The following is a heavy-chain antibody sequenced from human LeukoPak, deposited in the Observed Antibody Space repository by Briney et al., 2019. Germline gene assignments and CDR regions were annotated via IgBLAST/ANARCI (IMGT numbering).Heavy chain of an antibody. CDR2: IYYSGST. Sequence: KSSETLSLTCTVSGGSISSSSYYWGWIRQPPGKGLEWIGSIYYSGSTYYNPSLKSRVTISVDTSKNQFSLKLSSVTAADTAVYYCARRGVRGISGYFDYWGQGTLVTVSS. J-gene: IGHJ4*02. D-gene: IGHD3-10*01. CDR3: ARRGVRGISGYFDY. V-gene: IGHV4-39*01. CDR1: GGSISSSSYY.